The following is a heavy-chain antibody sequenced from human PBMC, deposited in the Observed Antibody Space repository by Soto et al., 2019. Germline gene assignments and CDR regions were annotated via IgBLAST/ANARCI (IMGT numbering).Heavy chain of an antibody. D-gene: IGHD4-17*01. J-gene: IGHJ4*02. CDR3: ARDRGYGDPFDY. CDR2: IYYSGST. V-gene: IGHV4-61*01. Sequence: SETLSLTCTVSGGSISSSSYYWGWIRQPPGKGLEWIGYIYYSGSTNYNPSLKSRVTISVDTSKNQFSLRLSSVTAADTAVYYCARDRGYGDPFDYWGQGTLVTVSS. CDR1: GGSISSSSYY.